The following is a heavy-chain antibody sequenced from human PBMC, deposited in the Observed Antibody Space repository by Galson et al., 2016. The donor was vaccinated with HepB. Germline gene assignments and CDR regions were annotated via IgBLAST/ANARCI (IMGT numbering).Heavy chain of an antibody. CDR2: IRNEAHGGTT. Sequence: SLRLSCAGSGFRFSDYSMSWFRQAPGKGLEWIGFIRNEAHGGTTQYAASVKGRFSISRDDSKSIAYLQMNSLKTEDTAVYYCGRSGVTVFGVIRFGYFDLWGQGALVTVSS. V-gene: IGHV3-49*03. J-gene: IGHJ4*02. CDR3: GRSGVTVFGVIRFGYFDL. D-gene: IGHD3-3*01. CDR1: GFRFSDYS.